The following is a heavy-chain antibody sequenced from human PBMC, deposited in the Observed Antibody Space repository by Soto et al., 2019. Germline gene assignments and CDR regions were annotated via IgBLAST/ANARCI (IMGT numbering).Heavy chain of an antibody. Sequence: GGSLRLSCAASGFTFSIYAMHWVRQAPGKGLEWVAVISYNGSNKYYADSVKGRFTISRDNSKNTLYLQMNSLRAEDTAVYYWATDVGCICYFDYWGQGTLVTVSS. V-gene: IGHV3-30-3*01. CDR3: ATDVGCICYFDY. CDR1: GFTFSIYA. J-gene: IGHJ4*02. CDR2: ISYNGSNK.